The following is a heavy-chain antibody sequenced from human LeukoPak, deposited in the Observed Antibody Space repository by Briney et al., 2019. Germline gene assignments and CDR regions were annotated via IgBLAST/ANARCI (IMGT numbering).Heavy chain of an antibody. D-gene: IGHD2-2*01. J-gene: IGHJ4*02. CDR3: AKDSGYVVVVPAAFDY. CDR2: IRYDGSNK. V-gene: IGHV3-30*02. CDR1: GFTFSSYG. Sequence: GGSLRLSCAASGFTFSSYGMHWVRQAPGKGLEWVAFIRYDGSNKYYADSVKGRFTISRDNSKNTLYLQMNSLRAEDTAVYYCAKDSGYVVVVPAAFDYWGQGTLVTVSS.